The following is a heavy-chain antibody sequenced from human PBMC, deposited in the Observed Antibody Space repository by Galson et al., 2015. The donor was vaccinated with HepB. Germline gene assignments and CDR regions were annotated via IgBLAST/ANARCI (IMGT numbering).Heavy chain of an antibody. CDR3: ATLMRASSGSYFDY. CDR1: GYTFIGYY. V-gene: IGHV1-2*02. CDR2: INPNSGGT. D-gene: IGHD1-26*01. Sequence: SVKVSCKASGYTFIGYYRHWVRQAPGQGLEWMGWINPNSGGTKYAQKFQGRVTMTRDTSMSTVYMELSRLRSDDTAVYYCATLMRASSGSYFDYWGQGTLVTVSS. J-gene: IGHJ4*02.